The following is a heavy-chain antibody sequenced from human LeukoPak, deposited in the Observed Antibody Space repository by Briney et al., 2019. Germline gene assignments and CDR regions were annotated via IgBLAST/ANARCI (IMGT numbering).Heavy chain of an antibody. D-gene: IGHD6-13*01. Sequence: SETLSLTCAVYGGSFSGYYWSWIRQPPGKGLEWIGRIYTSGSTNYNPSLKSRVTMSVDTSKNQFSLKLSSVTAADTAVYYCARTTEAHSWRTRYYDYYMDVWGKGTTVTVSS. CDR2: IYTSGST. J-gene: IGHJ6*03. CDR3: ARTTEAHSWRTRYYDYYMDV. CDR1: GGSFSGYY. V-gene: IGHV4-59*10.